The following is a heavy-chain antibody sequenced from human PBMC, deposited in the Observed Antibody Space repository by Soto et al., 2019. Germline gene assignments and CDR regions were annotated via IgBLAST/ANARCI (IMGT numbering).Heavy chain of an antibody. Sequence: GGSLRLSCAASGFTFSSYSMNWVRQAPGKGLEWVSSISSSSSYIYYADSVKGRFTISRDNAKNSLYLQMNSLRAEDTAVYYCASAPIYDLWSGFLEYMDVWGKGTTVTVSS. CDR3: ASAPIYDLWSGFLEYMDV. CDR1: GFTFSSYS. D-gene: IGHD3-3*01. V-gene: IGHV3-21*01. CDR2: ISSSSSYI. J-gene: IGHJ6*03.